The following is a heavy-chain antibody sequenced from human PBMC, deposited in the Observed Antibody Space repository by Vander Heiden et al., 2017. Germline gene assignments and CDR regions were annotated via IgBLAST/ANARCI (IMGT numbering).Heavy chain of an antibody. CDR2: ISYDGSNK. Sequence: QVQLVESGGGVVQPGRSRRLSCAASGFTFGSDAMHWVRQAPGKGLEWVAVISYDGSNKYYADSVKGRFTISRDNSKNTLYLQMNSLRAEDTAVYYCARDYYDSSGSGFDPWGQGTLVTVSS. CDR1: GFTFGSDA. D-gene: IGHD3-22*01. CDR3: ARDYYDSSGSGFDP. J-gene: IGHJ5*02. V-gene: IGHV3-30*01.